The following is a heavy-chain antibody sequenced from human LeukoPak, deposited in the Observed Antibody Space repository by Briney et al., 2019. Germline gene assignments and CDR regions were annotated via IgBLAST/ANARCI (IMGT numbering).Heavy chain of an antibody. J-gene: IGHJ5*02. D-gene: IGHD2-15*01. V-gene: IGHV5-51*01. Sequence: GESLKISCKGSGYSFTSYWIGWVRQMPGKGLEWMGIICPGDSDTRYSPSFQGQVTISADKSISTAYLQWSSLKASDTAMYYCARTYCSGGSCYSKWFDPWGQGTLVTVSS. CDR2: ICPGDSDT. CDR3: ARTYCSGGSCYSKWFDP. CDR1: GYSFTSYW.